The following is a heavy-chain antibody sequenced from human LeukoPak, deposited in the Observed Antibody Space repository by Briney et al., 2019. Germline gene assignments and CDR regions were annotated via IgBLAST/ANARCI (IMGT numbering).Heavy chain of an antibody. J-gene: IGHJ4*02. V-gene: IGHV3-9*01. Sequence: PGRSLRLSCAASGFNFDDYAMHWVRQAPGKGREWVSGISWNSGSIGYADSVKGRFTISRDNAKNSLYLQMNSLRAEDTAVYYCARDGGSAMPFDYWGQGTLVTVSS. CDR1: GFNFDDYA. CDR2: ISWNSGSI. D-gene: IGHD2-2*01. CDR3: ARDGGSAMPFDY.